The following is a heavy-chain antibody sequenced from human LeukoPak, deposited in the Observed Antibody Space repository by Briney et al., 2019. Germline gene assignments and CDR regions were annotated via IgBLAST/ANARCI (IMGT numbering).Heavy chain of an antibody. D-gene: IGHD1-26*01. CDR1: GFILSDHY. CDR3: GRSGRYRPSDL. CDR2: TRNKANSYTT. J-gene: IGHJ5*02. Sequence: PGGSLRLSCAASGFILSDHYIDWVRQAAGKGLEWVGRTRNKANSYTTEYAASVKGRFTISRDDPKNLLYPQMNSLKSEDTAVYYCGRSGRYRPSDLWGQGTLVTVSS. V-gene: IGHV3-72*01.